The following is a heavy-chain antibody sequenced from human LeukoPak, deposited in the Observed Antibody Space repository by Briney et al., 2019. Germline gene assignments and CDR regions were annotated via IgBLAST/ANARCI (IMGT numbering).Heavy chain of an antibody. Sequence: PSETLSLTCTVSGGSISSYYWSWIRQPPGKGLEWLGYIYYSGSTNYNPSLKSRVTISVYTSKNQFSLKLSSVTAADTAVYYCAREVAPYDSSGYYLRKGAFDIWGQGTMVTVSS. J-gene: IGHJ3*02. CDR2: IYYSGST. D-gene: IGHD3-22*01. CDR3: AREVAPYDSSGYYLRKGAFDI. CDR1: GGSISSYY. V-gene: IGHV4-59*01.